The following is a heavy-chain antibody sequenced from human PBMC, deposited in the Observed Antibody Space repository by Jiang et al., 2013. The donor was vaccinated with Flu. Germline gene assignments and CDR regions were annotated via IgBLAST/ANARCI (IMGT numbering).Heavy chain of an antibody. CDR3: ARERSDTAMVLDY. D-gene: IGHD5-18*01. J-gene: IGHJ4*02. Sequence: GPGLVKPSETLSLTCTVSGGSISSYYWSWIRQPPGKGLEWIGYIYYSGSTNYNPSLKSRVTISVDTSKNQFSLKLSSVTAADTAVYYCARERSDTAMVLDYWGQGTLVTVSS. V-gene: IGHV4-59*01. CDR1: GGSISSYY. CDR2: IYYSGST.